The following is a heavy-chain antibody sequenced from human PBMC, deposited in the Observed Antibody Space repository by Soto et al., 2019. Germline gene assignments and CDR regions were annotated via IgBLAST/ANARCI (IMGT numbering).Heavy chain of an antibody. CDR1: GGSFSGYY. V-gene: IGHV4-34*01. D-gene: IGHD5-12*01. CDR3: ERWLQLRYFDY. Sequence: SETLSLTCAVYGGSFSGYYWSWIRQPPGKGLEWIGEINHSGSTNYNPSLKSRVTISVDTSKNQFSLKLSSVTAADTAVYYCERWLQLRYFDYWGQGTLVTASS. CDR2: INHSGST. J-gene: IGHJ4*02.